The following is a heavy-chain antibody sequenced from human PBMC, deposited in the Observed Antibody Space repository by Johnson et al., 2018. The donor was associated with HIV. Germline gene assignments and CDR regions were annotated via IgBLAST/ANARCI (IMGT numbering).Heavy chain of an antibody. J-gene: IGHJ3*02. CDR1: GFTFSNYP. D-gene: IGHD4-23*01. CDR2: IRYDGSGK. CDR3: ARASLARGGKIRAFDI. V-gene: IGHV3-30*02. Sequence: QVQLVESGGGLIQPGGSLRLSCAASGFTFSNYPMHWVRQAPGKGLDWVTFIRYDGSGKYYADSVNGRFTISRDNSKNTLYLQMNSLRAEDTAVFYCARASLARGGKIRAFDIWGQWTMVTVSS.